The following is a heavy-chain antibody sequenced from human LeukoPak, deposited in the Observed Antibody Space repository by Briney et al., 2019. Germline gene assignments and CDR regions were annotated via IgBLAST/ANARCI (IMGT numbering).Heavy chain of an antibody. CDR3: ARDIYGSGSYY. CDR1: GFTFSSYA. D-gene: IGHD3-10*01. Sequence: GRSLRLSCAASGFTFSSYAMHWVRQAPGKGLEWVAVISYDGSDKYYADSVKGRFTISRDNSKNTLYLQMNSMRTEDTAVYYCARDIYGSGSYYWGQGTLVTVSS. CDR2: ISYDGSDK. J-gene: IGHJ4*02. V-gene: IGHV3-30*01.